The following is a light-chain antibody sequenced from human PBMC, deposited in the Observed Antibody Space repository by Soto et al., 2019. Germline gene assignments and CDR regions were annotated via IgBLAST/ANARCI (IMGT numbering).Light chain of an antibody. CDR2: GAS. J-gene: IGKJ1*01. Sequence: DIVLTQSPGTLSLSPGERATLSCRASQSVSSNYLAWYQQKPGQAPRLLIYGASSGVTGIPDRFSGSGSGTDFTLTISRLEPEDFAVYYCQQYVTSPWTFGQGTEVEIK. CDR1: QSVSSNY. V-gene: IGKV3-20*01. CDR3: QQYVTSPWT.